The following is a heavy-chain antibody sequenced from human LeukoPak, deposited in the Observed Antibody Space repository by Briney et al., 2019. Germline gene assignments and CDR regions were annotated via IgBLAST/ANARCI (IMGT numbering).Heavy chain of an antibody. CDR2: ISSSSSYI. Sequence: PGESLRLSCAPSGFTFSSYSVNWVRQAPGKGLEWVSSISSSSSYIYYADSVKRRFTISRDNAKNSLYLQMNSLRAEDTAVYYCARAMEGRSDYGDSDAFDIWGQGTMVTVSS. J-gene: IGHJ3*02. D-gene: IGHD4-17*01. CDR1: GFTFSSYS. CDR3: ARAMEGRSDYGDSDAFDI. V-gene: IGHV3-21*01.